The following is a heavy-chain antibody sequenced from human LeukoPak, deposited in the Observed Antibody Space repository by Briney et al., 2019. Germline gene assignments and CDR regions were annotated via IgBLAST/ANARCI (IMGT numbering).Heavy chain of an antibody. V-gene: IGHV1-69*05. D-gene: IGHD3-10*01. J-gene: IGHJ6*02. Sequence: ASVKVSCKASGGTFSSYAISWVRQAPGQGLEWMGGIIPIFGTANYARKFQGRVTMTRNTSISTAYMELSSLRSEDTAVYYCTRGGSGSYYNDRYYYGLDVWGQGTTVTVSS. CDR2: IIPIFGTA. CDR3: TRGGSGSYYNDRYYYGLDV. CDR1: GGTFSSYA.